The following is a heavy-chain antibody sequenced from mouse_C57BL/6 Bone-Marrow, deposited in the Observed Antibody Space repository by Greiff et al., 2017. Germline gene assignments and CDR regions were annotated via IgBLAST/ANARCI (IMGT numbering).Heavy chain of an antibody. V-gene: IGHV14-4*01. CDR1: GFNIKDDY. J-gene: IGHJ3*01. CDR3: TPDGYPFAY. CDR2: IDPENGDT. Sequence: VQLQQSGAELVRPGASVKLSCTASGFNIKDDYMHWVKQRPEQGLEWIGWIDPENGDTEYASKFQGKATITADQSSNTAYLQLSSLTSEDTAVYYCTPDGYPFAYWGQGTLVTVSA. D-gene: IGHD2-3*01.